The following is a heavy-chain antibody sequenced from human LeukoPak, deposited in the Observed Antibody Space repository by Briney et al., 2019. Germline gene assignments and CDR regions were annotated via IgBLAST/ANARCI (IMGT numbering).Heavy chain of an antibody. J-gene: IGHJ3*02. CDR2: IYCSGST. D-gene: IGHD3-9*01. Sequence: SETLSLTCTVSGGSISSYYWSWIRQPPGKGLEWIGYIYCSGSTNYNPSLKSRVTISVDTSKNQFSLKLSSVTAADTAVYYCARARYVNSFYAFDIWGQGTLVTVSS. CDR1: GGSISSYY. CDR3: ARARYVNSFYAFDI. V-gene: IGHV4-59*01.